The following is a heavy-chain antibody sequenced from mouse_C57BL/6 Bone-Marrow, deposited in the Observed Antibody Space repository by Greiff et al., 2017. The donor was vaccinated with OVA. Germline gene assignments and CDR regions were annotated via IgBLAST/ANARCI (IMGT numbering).Heavy chain of an antibody. CDR2: IDPSDSET. Sequence: QVQLQQPGAELVRPGSSVKLSCKASGYTFTSYWMHWVKQRPIQGLEWIGNIDPSDSETHYNQKFKDKATLTVDKSSSTAYMQLSSLTSEDSAVYYCARNRHYYGSLLYWYFDVWGTGTTVTVSS. D-gene: IGHD1-1*01. J-gene: IGHJ1*03. CDR1: GYTFTSYW. CDR3: ARNRHYYGSLLYWYFDV. V-gene: IGHV1-52*01.